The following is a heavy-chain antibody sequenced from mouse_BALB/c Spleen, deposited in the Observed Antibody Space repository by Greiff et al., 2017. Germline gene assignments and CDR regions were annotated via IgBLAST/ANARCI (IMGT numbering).Heavy chain of an antibody. V-gene: IGHV5-6*01. D-gene: IGHD1-1*01. CDR2: ISSGGSYT. J-gene: IGHJ1*01. Sequence: EVKLMESGGDLVKPGGSLKLSCAASGFTFSSYGMSWVRQTPDKRLEWVATISSGGSYTYYPDSVKGRFTISRDNAKNTLYLQMSSLKSEDTAMYYCARHTVVATSDVWGAGTTVTVSS. CDR3: ARHTVVATSDV. CDR1: GFTFSSYG.